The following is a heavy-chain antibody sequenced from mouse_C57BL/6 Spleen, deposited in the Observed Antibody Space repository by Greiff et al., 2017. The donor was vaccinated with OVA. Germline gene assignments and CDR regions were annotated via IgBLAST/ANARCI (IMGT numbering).Heavy chain of an antibody. V-gene: IGHV1-53*01. CDR3: ARRNYGSSISYWYFDV. J-gene: IGHJ1*03. Sequence: QVQLQQPGTELVKPGASVKLSCKASGYTFTSYWMHWVKQRPGQGLEWIGNINPSNGGTNYNEKFKSKATLTVDKSSSTAYMQLSSLTSEDSAVYYCARRNYGSSISYWYFDVWGTGTTVTVSS. CDR2: INPSNGGT. CDR1: GYTFTSYW. D-gene: IGHD1-1*01.